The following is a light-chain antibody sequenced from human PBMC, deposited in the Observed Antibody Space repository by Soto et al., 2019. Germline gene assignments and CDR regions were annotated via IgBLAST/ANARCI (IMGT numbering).Light chain of an antibody. Sequence: DIVMTQSPVSLAVSLGERATINCESSQSVLHRSNNKDYLAWFQQKPGQPPKLLIYWASTRESGVPDRFSGGGSGTHFTLTISSLQAEDVAVYYCQQYYSIPPTFGQGTRLEIK. J-gene: IGKJ5*01. CDR3: QQYYSIPPT. CDR1: QSVLHRSNNKDY. CDR2: WAS. V-gene: IGKV4-1*01.